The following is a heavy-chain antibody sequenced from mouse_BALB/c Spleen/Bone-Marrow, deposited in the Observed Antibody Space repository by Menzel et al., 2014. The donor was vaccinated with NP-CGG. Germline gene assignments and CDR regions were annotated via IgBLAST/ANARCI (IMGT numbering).Heavy chain of an antibody. CDR2: IWGDGST. D-gene: IGHD2-4*01. CDR1: GFSLTGYG. Sequence: VQGVESGPGLVAPSQSLSITCTVSGFSLTGYGVNWVRQPPGKGLEWLGMIWGDGSTDYNSALKSRLSISKDNSKSQVYLKMNSLQTDATARYYCARALYDYDDLYCAMDYWGQGTSVTVSS. V-gene: IGHV2-6-7*01. J-gene: IGHJ4*01. CDR3: ARALYDYDDLYCAMDY.